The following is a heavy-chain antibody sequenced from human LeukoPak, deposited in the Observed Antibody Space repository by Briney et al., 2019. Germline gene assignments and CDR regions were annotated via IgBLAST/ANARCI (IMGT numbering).Heavy chain of an antibody. V-gene: IGHV1-46*01. D-gene: IGHD3-16*02. CDR2: INPSGGST. Sequence: ASVTVSYKPSVYTFTSYYMHWVRQAPGQGLEWMGLINPSGGSTSYAQKFQGRVTMTRDTSTSTVYMELSSLRSEDTAVYYCASLPIMITFGGVIVRDYWGQGTLVTVSS. CDR3: ASLPIMITFGGVIVRDY. CDR1: VYTFTSYY. J-gene: IGHJ4*02.